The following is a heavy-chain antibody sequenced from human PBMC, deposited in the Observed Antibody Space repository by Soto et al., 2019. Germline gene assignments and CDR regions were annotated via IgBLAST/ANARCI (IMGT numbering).Heavy chain of an antibody. V-gene: IGHV3-23*01. J-gene: IGHJ4*02. CDR3: AKDEFDY. Sequence: EVHLLESGGGLVQPGESLRLSCAASGFIFSNHAMSGVRQAPGKGLEWVSAITDSGGSTYYADSVKGRFTVSRDNSKNTLYLQMNSLRAEDTALYYCAKDEFDYWGQGTLVTVSS. CDR1: GFIFSNHA. CDR2: ITDSGGST.